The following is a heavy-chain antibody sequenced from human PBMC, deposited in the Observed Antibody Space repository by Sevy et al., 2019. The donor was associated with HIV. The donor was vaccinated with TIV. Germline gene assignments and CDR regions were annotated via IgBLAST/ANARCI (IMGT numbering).Heavy chain of an antibody. Sequence: ASVKVSCKASGYTFTGDYLHWVRQAPGQGLEWMGRVYPNSGGTNYARKFQGRITMTRDTSISTAYMELNRLKFDDTTVYYCARDGGGGTTNSGMDVWGQWTTVTVSS. J-gene: IGHJ6*02. D-gene: IGHD1-7*01. V-gene: IGHV1-2*06. CDR1: GYTFTGDY. CDR3: ARDGGGGTTNSGMDV. CDR2: VYPNSGGT.